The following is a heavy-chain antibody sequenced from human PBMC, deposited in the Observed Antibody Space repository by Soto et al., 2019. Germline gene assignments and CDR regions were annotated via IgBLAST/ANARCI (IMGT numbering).Heavy chain of an antibody. CDR2: IYYSGST. CDR3: ARPTSGHYYYYYMDV. V-gene: IGHV4-39*01. CDR1: GGSISSSSYY. J-gene: IGHJ6*03. Sequence: SETLSLICTVSGGSISSSSYYWGWIRQPPGKGLEWIGSIYYSGSTYYNPSLKSRVTISVDTSKNQFSLKLSSVTAADTAVYYCARPTSGHYYYYYMDVWGKGTTVTVSS. D-gene: IGHD2-2*01.